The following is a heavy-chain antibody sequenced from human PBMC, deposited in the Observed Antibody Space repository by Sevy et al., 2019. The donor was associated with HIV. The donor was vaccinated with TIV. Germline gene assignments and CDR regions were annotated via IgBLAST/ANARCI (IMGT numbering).Heavy chain of an antibody. Sequence: SETLSLTCAVYGGSFSGYYWSWIRQPPGKGLEWIGEINHSGSTNYNPSLKSRVTISVDTSKNQFSLKLSLVTAADTAVYYCARGAVNAITAFDIWGQGTMVTVSS. J-gene: IGHJ3*02. D-gene: IGHD2-21*01. CDR1: GGSFSGYY. CDR2: INHSGST. V-gene: IGHV4-34*01. CDR3: ARGAVNAITAFDI.